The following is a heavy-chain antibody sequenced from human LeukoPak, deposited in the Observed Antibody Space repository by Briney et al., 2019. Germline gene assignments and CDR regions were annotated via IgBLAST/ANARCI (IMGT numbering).Heavy chain of an antibody. CDR2: IYYSGST. D-gene: IGHD2-2*01. CDR1: GGSISSYY. V-gene: IGHV4-59*01. CDR3: ARVVPAAMDASGWYDY. J-gene: IGHJ4*02. Sequence: SETLSLTCTVSGGSISSYYWSWIRQPPGKGLEWIGHIYYSGSTNYNPSLKSRVTISVDTSKNQFSLKLSSVTAADTAVYYCARVVPAAMDASGWYDYWGQGTLVTVSS.